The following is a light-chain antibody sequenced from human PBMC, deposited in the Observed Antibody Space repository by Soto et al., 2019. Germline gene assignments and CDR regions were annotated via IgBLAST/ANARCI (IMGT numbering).Light chain of an antibody. V-gene: IGLV1-44*01. J-gene: IGLJ2*01. CDR1: SSNIGSNT. CDR3: AAWDDSLNGHVV. CDR2: SNN. Sequence: QSVLTQPPSASGTPGQRVTISCSGSSSNIGSNTVNWYQQLPGTAPKLLIYSNNQRPSGVPDRFSGSKSCTSAALAIIGLQSEDEADYYCAAWDDSLNGHVVFGGGTKLTVL.